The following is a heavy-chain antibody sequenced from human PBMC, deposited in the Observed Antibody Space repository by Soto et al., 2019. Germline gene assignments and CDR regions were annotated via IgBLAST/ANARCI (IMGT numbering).Heavy chain of an antibody. CDR1: GGSFRGYY. V-gene: IGHV4-34*01. Sequence: ASETLSLTCTVSGGSFRGYYLGWVRQPPGKGLEWIGEINHSGSSNYHPSLKSRVTISVATSKNQFSLTVNSVTPADTAVYYCARGEITLLGGMDVWGQGTTVTVYS. D-gene: IGHD3-10*01. CDR2: INHSGSS. CDR3: ARGEITLLGGMDV. J-gene: IGHJ6*02.